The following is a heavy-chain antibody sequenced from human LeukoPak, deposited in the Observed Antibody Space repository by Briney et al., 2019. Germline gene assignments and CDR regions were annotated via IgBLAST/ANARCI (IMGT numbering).Heavy chain of an antibody. J-gene: IGHJ4*02. CDR2: INHSGST. Sequence: PSETLSLTCTVYGGSFSGYYWSWIRQPPGKGLEWIGEINHSGSTNYNPSLKSRVTISVDTSKNQFSLKLSSVTAADTAVYYCARVRPKYCSGGSCYFDYWGQGTLVTVSS. CDR3: ARVRPKYCSGGSCYFDY. CDR1: GGSFSGYY. D-gene: IGHD2-15*01. V-gene: IGHV4-34*01.